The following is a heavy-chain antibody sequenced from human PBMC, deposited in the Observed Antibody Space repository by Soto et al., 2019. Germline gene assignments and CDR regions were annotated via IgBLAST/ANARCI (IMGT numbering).Heavy chain of an antibody. V-gene: IGHV4-30-4*01. D-gene: IGHD5-12*01. CDR3: ASNSGYARVTFDY. Sequence: TLSLTCTVSGGSISSGDYYWSWIRQPPGKGLEWIGYIYYSGSTYYNPSLKSRVTISVDTSKNQFSLKLSSVTAADTAVYYCASNSGYARVTFDYWGQGTLVTVSS. J-gene: IGHJ4*02. CDR1: GGSISSGDYY. CDR2: IYYSGST.